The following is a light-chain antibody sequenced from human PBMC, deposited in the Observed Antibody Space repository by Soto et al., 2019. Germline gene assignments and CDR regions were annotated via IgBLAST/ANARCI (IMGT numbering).Light chain of an antibody. V-gene: IGKV3D-20*01. Sequence: EIVLTQSPATRSLSPGERATLSCAASQSVSSSYLAWYQQKRGLAPRLLIYDASRRATGIPDRFSGSGSGTDFTLTISRLEAEYFAVYYCQQYGTSPSTFGPGTKVDIK. CDR3: QQYGTSPST. J-gene: IGKJ3*01. CDR1: QSVSSSY. CDR2: DAS.